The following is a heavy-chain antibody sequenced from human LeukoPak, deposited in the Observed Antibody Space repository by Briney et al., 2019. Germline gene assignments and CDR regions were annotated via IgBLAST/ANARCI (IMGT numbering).Heavy chain of an antibody. Sequence: SETLSLTCTVSGGSISSYYWSWLRQPAGKGLERIGRIYTSGSTNYNPSLKSRVTMSVDTSKNQFSLKLSSVTAADTAVYYCARELGFCSSTNCYGFDPWGQGTLVTVSS. V-gene: IGHV4-4*07. CDR3: ARELGFCSSTNCYGFDP. J-gene: IGHJ5*02. CDR1: GGSISSYY. D-gene: IGHD2-2*01. CDR2: IYTSGST.